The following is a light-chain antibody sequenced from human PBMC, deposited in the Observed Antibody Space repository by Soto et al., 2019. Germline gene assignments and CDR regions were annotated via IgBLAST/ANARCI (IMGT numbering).Light chain of an antibody. CDR3: QQSYSTPYT. CDR1: QSISSF. J-gene: IGKJ2*01. V-gene: IGKV1-39*01. Sequence: DTQMTQSPSSLSASVGDSVTITCRASQSISSFLNWYQQKLGKAPKLLIYAASSLHSGVPSRFSGSGSGTDFTLTISSLEPEDSAIYYCQQSYSTPYTFGQGTKLEIK. CDR2: AAS.